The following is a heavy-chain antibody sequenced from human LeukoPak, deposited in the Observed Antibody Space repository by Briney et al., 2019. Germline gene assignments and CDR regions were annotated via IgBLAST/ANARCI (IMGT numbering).Heavy chain of an antibody. Sequence: GGSLRLSCAASGFTLSTFAMTWVRQAPGKGLEWVSTFSGSGGSTHYADSVKGRFTVSRDDSRNTLYLQMDSLRAEDTAIYYCARRLTSRPAAGTGYFQHWGQGTLVTVSS. D-gene: IGHD6-13*01. CDR3: ARRLTSRPAAGTGYFQH. CDR1: GFTLSTFA. V-gene: IGHV3-23*01. CDR2: FSGSGGST. J-gene: IGHJ1*01.